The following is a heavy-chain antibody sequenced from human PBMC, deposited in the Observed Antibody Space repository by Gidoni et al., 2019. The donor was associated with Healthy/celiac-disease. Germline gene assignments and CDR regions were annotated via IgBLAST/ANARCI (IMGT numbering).Heavy chain of an antibody. Sequence: EVQLVESGGGLVQPGRSLRLPCAASGVTFDDYAMHWVRQVPGKGLEGVSGISWNSGSIGYADSVKGRFTISRDNAKNSLYLQMNSLRAEDTALYYCAKGSVATMESLYSSSWYSSYYGMDVWGQGTTVTVSS. V-gene: IGHV3-9*01. CDR3: AKGSVATMESLYSSSWYSSYYGMDV. CDR1: GVTFDDYA. J-gene: IGHJ6*02. D-gene: IGHD6-13*01. CDR2: ISWNSGSI.